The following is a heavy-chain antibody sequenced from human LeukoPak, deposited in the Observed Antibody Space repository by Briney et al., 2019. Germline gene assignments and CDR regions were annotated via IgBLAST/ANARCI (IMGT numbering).Heavy chain of an antibody. D-gene: IGHD6-19*01. J-gene: IGHJ5*02. CDR2: ISAYNGNT. V-gene: IGHV1-18*03. CDR1: GYTFTSYG. CDR3: AGGWYGDWFDP. Sequence: ASVKVSCKASGYTFTSYGISWVRQAPGQGLEWMGWISAYNGNTNYAQKLQGRVTMTTDTSTSTAYMELRSLRSEDMAVYYCAGGWYGDWFDPWGQGTLVTVSS.